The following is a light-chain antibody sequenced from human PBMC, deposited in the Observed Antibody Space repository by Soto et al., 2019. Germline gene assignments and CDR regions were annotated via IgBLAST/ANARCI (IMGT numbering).Light chain of an antibody. V-gene: IGKV3-15*01. J-gene: IGKJ2*01. CDR3: QQGHDWPLT. CDR1: QSISGE. CDR2: GVS. Sequence: EIVMTHSPATLSLSPCERSTLSCRASQSISGELAWYQQRPGQPPRLLIYGVSTRATGVPDRSSGSGSGSDFTLTISGLQSEDFAVYYCQQGHDWPLTFGQGTRLDI.